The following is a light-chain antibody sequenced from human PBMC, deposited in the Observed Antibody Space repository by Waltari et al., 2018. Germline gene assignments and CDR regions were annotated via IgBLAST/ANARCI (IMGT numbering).Light chain of an antibody. J-gene: IGLJ3*02. CDR1: RPNIGGNP. CDR3: ASWDDSLNGWV. Sequence: QSVLTHAPSASGTPGQRVIISCSGSRPNIGGNPVTWYQQLPGTAPKLLIFYNNERPSGVPDRLSGSKSGTSASLAISGLQSEDEADYYCASWDDSLNGWVFGGGTRLTVL. CDR2: YNN. V-gene: IGLV1-44*01.